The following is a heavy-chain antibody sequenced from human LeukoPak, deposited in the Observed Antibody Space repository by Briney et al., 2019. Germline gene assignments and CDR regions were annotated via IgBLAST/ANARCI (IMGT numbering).Heavy chain of an antibody. CDR3: ARYSRLLREKNPFDI. CDR1: GDSISGYY. V-gene: IGHV4-59*08. J-gene: IGHJ3*02. CDR2: IYYSGGI. D-gene: IGHD4-17*01. Sequence: SETLSLTCTVSGDSISGYYWSWIRQPPGKGLEWIGYIYYSGGINYSPSLKSRVTISVDTSKNQFSLKLNSVTAADTAVYYCARYSRLLREKNPFDIWGPGTMVIVSS.